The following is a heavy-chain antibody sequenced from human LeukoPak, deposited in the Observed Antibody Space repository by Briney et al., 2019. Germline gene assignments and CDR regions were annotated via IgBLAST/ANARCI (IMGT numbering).Heavy chain of an antibody. D-gene: IGHD3-22*01. Sequence: SQTLSLTCTVSGGSISSGDYYWSWIRQPPGKGLEWIGYIYYSGSTYYNPSLKSRVTISVDRSKNQFSLKLSSVTAADTAVYYCARAVGGYYYDSSGQGGYFDYWGQGTLVTVSS. V-gene: IGHV4-30-4*08. J-gene: IGHJ4*02. CDR2: IYYSGST. CDR3: ARAVGGYYYDSSGQGGYFDY. CDR1: GGSISSGDYY.